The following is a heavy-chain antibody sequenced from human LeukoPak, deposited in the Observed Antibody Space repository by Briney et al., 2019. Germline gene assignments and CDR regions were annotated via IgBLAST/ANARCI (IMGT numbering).Heavy chain of an antibody. D-gene: IGHD6-19*01. CDR1: GYTFTSYD. V-gene: IGHV1-8*01. CDR2: MNPNSGNT. CDR3: VRVVYSSGIFDY. Sequence: GASVKVSCKASGYTFTSYDINWVRQATGQGLEWMGWMNPNSGNTGYAQKFQGRVTMTRNTSISTAYMELSSLRSEDAAVYYCVRVVYSSGIFDYWGQGTLVTVSS. J-gene: IGHJ4*02.